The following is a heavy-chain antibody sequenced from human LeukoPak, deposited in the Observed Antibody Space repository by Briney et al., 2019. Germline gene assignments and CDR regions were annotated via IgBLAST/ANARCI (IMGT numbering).Heavy chain of an antibody. D-gene: IGHD2-15*01. CDR1: GFTFSDYY. CDR2: ISSSGSSI. Sequence: GGSLRLSCAASGFTFSDYYMSWIRQAPGKGLEWVSYISSSGSSIYYADSVKGRFTISRDNAKNSLYLQMNSLRAEDTAVYYCATTRRVSIVVVVAADYWGQGTLVTVSS. V-gene: IGHV3-11*01. CDR3: ATTRRVSIVVVVAADY. J-gene: IGHJ4*02.